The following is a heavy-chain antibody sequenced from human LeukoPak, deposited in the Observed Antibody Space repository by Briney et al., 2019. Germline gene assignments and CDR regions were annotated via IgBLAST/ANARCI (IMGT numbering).Heavy chain of an antibody. D-gene: IGHD3-22*01. CDR3: ARDQDSSGYYDV. CDR2: INPNSGGT. CDR1: GYTFTGYY. J-gene: IGHJ4*02. Sequence: ASVKVSCKASGYTFTGYYIHWVRQAPGQGLEWMGLINPNSGGTKYAQKFQGRVTMTRDTSISTAYMELGRLRSDGTAVYFCARDQDSSGYYDVWGPGTLVTVSS. V-gene: IGHV1-2*06.